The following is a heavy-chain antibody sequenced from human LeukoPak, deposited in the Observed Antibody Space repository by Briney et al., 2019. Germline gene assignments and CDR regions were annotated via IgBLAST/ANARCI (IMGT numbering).Heavy chain of an antibody. CDR1: GFTFSSYG. CDR3: AKDLDSSWPHPAGLDY. CDR2: ISYDGSNK. J-gene: IGHJ4*02. Sequence: GALRLSCAASGFTFSSYGMHWVRQAPGKGLEWVAVISYDGSNKYYADSVKGRFTISRDNSKNTLYLQMNSLRAEDTAVYYCAKDLDSSWPHPAGLDYWGQGTLVTVSS. D-gene: IGHD6-13*01. V-gene: IGHV3-30*18.